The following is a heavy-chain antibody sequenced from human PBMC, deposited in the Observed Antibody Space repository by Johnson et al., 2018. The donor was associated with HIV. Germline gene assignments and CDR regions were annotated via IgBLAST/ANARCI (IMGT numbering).Heavy chain of an antibody. CDR3: AREGVGTTCPFDI. J-gene: IGHJ3*02. Sequence: VQLVESGGGVAQPGGSLRLSCAAFGFTFSYYGMHWVRQVPGKGLEWVSYISSSGSTIYYADSVKGRFTISRNNAKSSLYLQMNSLRAEDTAMYYCAREGVGTTCPFDIWGQGTRVTVSS. D-gene: IGHD1-26*01. CDR1: GFTFSYYG. CDR2: ISSSGSTI. V-gene: IGHV3-48*04.